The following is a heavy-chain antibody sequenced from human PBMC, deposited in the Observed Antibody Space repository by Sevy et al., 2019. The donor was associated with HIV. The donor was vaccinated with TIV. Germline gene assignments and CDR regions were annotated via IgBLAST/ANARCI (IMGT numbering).Heavy chain of an antibody. J-gene: IGHJ4*02. CDR3: ARDPRTFYYDSSGYGHDY. CDR1: GYTFTSYG. V-gene: IGHV1-18*01. Sequence: ASVKVSCKASGYTFTSYGISWVRQAPGQWLEWMGWISANNGNTNYVQKFQGRVTMTTDTSTTTAYMELRSLRSDDTAVYYCARDPRTFYYDSSGYGHDYWGQGTLVTVSS. D-gene: IGHD3-22*01. CDR2: ISANNGNT.